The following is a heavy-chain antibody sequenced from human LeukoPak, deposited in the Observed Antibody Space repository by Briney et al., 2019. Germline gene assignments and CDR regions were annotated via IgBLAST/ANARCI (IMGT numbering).Heavy chain of an antibody. CDR2: INPGGDNT. CDR1: GYTFTNYY. V-gene: IGHV1-46*01. Sequence: ASVKVSCKASGYTFTNYYINWVRQATGQGLEWMGLINPGGDNTNYAQNFPGRVTMTRDTSASTVYLELSSLRSEDTAIYYCARIRDGYNDAYDIWGQGTVVSVPS. J-gene: IGHJ3*02. CDR3: ARIRDGYNDAYDI. D-gene: IGHD5-24*01.